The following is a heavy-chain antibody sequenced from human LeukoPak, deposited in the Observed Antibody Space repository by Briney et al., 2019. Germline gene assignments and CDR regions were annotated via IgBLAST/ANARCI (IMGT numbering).Heavy chain of an antibody. D-gene: IGHD2-2*01. J-gene: IGHJ3*02. CDR2: IWYDGSNK. CDR3: AREFRYAQDAFDI. V-gene: IGHV3-33*08. Sequence: TGGSLRLSCAASGFTFSSYVIHWVRQAPGKGLEWVAVIWYDGSNKYYADSVKGRFTISRDNSKNTLYLQMNSLRAEDTAVYYCAREFRYAQDAFDIWGQGTMVTVSS. CDR1: GFTFSSYV.